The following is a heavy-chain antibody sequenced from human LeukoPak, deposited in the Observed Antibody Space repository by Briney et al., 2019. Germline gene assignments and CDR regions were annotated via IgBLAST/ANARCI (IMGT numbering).Heavy chain of an antibody. CDR1: GFTLSTYW. D-gene: IGHD3-10*01. V-gene: IGHV3-7*01. CDR2: IKQDGSEK. J-gene: IGHJ4*02. Sequence: GGSLRLSCAASGFTLSTYWMSWVRQAPGKGLEWVANIKQDGSEKYYVDSVKGRFTISRDNAKNSLYLQMNSLRAEDTAVYYCARDYYGSRSHDYWGQGTLVTVS. CDR3: ARDYYGSRSHDY.